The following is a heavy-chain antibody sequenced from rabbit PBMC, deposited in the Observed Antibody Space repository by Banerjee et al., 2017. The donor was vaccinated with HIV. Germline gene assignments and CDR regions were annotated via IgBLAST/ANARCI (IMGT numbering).Heavy chain of an antibody. D-gene: IGHD4-1*01. CDR3: ARDLAGVIGWNFGL. Sequence: QEQLVESGGDLVKPEGSLTLTCTASGFDFSSSYYMCWVRQAPGKGLEWIACIYVGSSGNTYYASWAKGRFTISKASWTTVTLQMTSLTAADTATYFCARDLAGVIGWNFGLWGQGTLVTVS. CDR2: IYVGSSGNT. CDR1: GFDFSSSYY. J-gene: IGHJ3*01. V-gene: IGHV1S45*01.